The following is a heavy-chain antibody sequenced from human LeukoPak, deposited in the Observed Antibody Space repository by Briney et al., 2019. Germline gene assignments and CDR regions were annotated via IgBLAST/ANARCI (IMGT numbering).Heavy chain of an antibody. CDR3: ARHYGDYGHYFDY. V-gene: IGHV5-10-1*01. J-gene: IGHJ4*02. Sequence: GESLRISCKGSGYSFTSYWISWVRQMPGKGLEWMGRIDPSDSYTNYSPSFQGHVTISADKSISTAYLQWSSLKASDAAMHYCARHYGDYGHYFDYWGQGTLVTVSS. CDR1: GYSFTSYW. D-gene: IGHD4-17*01. CDR2: IDPSDSYT.